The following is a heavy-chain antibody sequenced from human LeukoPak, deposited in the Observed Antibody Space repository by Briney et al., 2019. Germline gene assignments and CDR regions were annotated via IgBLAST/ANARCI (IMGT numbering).Heavy chain of an antibody. CDR2: INPNSGGT. CDR1: GYTFTGYF. D-gene: IGHD3-22*01. Sequence: AASVKVSCKASGYTFTGYFMHWVRQAPGQGLEWMGWINPNSGGTNYVQKFQGWVTMTRDTSISTAYMELSRLRSDDTAVYYCARSSAGGYYYDFDYWGQGTLVTVSS. J-gene: IGHJ4*02. CDR3: ARSSAGGYYYDFDY. V-gene: IGHV1-2*04.